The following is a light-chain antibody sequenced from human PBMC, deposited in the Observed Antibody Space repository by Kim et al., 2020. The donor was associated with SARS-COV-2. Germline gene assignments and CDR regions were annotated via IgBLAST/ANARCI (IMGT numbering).Light chain of an antibody. CDR3: QQYAHLLT. CDR1: QDIGKY. J-gene: IGKJ4*01. V-gene: IGKV1-33*01. CDR2: DVS. Sequence: SASVGDRLTITCQASQDIGKYLNWYQQKPGKAPELLLYDVSNLETGVPSRFSGSGSGTDFTFTISSLQPEDIATYYCQQYAHLLTFGGGTKVEIK.